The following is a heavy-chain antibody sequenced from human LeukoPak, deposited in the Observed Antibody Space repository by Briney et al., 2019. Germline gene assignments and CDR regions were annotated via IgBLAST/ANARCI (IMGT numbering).Heavy chain of an antibody. CDR3: ARGRDSSGWDHWYFDL. J-gene: IGHJ2*01. Sequence: SETLSLTCTVSGGSISSYYWSWIRQPPGKGLEWIGSIYYSGSTNYNPSLKSRVTISVDTSKNQFSLKLSSVTAADTAVYYCARGRDSSGWDHWYFDLWGRGTLVTVSS. CDR1: GGSISSYY. D-gene: IGHD6-19*01. V-gene: IGHV4-59*01. CDR2: IYYSGST.